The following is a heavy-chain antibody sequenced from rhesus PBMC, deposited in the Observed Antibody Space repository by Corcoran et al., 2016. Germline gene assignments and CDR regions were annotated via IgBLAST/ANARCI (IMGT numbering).Heavy chain of an antibody. Sequence: EVQLVQSGAEVKRPGESLKISSKTAGYSVTGYCISWVRQMPGKGLEWMGAIDPSDSDTSYSPSFQGQVTISADKSISTAYLQWSSLKASDSATYYCAKWDGSSLDYWGQGVLVTVSS. D-gene: IGHD4-29*01. V-gene: IGHV5-2*01. CDR2: IDPSDSDT. CDR1: GYSVTGYC. J-gene: IGHJ4*01. CDR3: AKWDGSSLDY.